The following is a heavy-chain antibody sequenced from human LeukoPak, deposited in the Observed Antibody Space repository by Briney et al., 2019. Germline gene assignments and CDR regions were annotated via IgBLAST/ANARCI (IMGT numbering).Heavy chain of an antibody. CDR1: GVSVSSGHW. CDR3: ARLCRSGYYNWFDP. CDR2: INHSGST. V-gene: IGHV4-4*02. Sequence: SGTLSLTCVVSGVSVSSGHWWSWARQPPGKGLEWIGEINHSGSTNYNPSLKSRVTISVDTSKNQFSLKLSSVTAADTAVYYCARLCRSGYYNWFDPWGQGTLVTVSS. D-gene: IGHD3-22*01. J-gene: IGHJ5*02.